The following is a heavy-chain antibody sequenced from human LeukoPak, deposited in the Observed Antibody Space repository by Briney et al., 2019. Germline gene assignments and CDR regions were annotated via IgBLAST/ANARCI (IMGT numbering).Heavy chain of an antibody. CDR3: ARGGGSYYFDY. CDR2: IYYSGST. Sequence: PSETLSLTCTVSGGSISSYYWSWIRQPPGKGLEWIGYIYYSGSTNYNPCLKSRVTISVDTSKNRFSLKLSSVTAADTAVYYCARGGGSYYFDYWGQGTLVTVSS. D-gene: IGHD1-26*01. J-gene: IGHJ4*02. CDR1: GGSISSYY. V-gene: IGHV4-59*01.